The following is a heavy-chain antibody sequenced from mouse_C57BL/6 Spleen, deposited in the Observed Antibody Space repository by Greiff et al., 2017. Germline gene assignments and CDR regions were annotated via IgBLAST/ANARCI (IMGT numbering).Heavy chain of an antibody. CDR2: ISNGGGST. J-gene: IGHJ1*03. CDR1: GFTFSDYY. V-gene: IGHV5-12*01. CDR3: ARGELKDVNFDV. Sequence: EVKLMESGGGLVQPGGSLKLSCAASGFTFSDYYMYWVRQTPEKRLEWVAYISNGGGSTYYPDTLKGRFTIARDNAKNTLYLQMSRLKSEDTAMYYCARGELKDVNFDVWGTGTTVTVSS.